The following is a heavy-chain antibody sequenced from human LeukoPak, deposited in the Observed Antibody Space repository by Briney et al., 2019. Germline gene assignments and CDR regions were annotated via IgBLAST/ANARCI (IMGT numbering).Heavy chain of an antibody. CDR3: ARGTATTAGIDY. J-gene: IGHJ4*02. CDR2: IDSDGSSA. Sequence: GGSLRLSCAASGFTFSTYWMHWVRQAPGNGLVWVPHIDSDGSSATYGDSAKGRFTISRDNAKNTLYLQMSSLRAEDTAVYYCARGTATTAGIDYWGQGTLVAVSS. CDR1: GFTFSTYW. D-gene: IGHD6-13*01. V-gene: IGHV3-74*01.